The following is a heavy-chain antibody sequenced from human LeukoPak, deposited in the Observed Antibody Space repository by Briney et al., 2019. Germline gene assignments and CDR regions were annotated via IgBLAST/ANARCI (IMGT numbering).Heavy chain of an antibody. D-gene: IGHD1-26*01. V-gene: IGHV3-48*02. J-gene: IGHJ4*02. CDR2: ITASGTAM. CDR1: GFTVSFYS. CDR3: ASSGSYRFDY. Sequence: GGSLRLSCAASGFTVSFYSMRWVRQAQRKGQEWVSHITASGTAMFYADSVKGRFTTSRDNAKNSLYLQMNSLRDEDTAVYYCASSGSYRFDYWGQGTLVTVSS.